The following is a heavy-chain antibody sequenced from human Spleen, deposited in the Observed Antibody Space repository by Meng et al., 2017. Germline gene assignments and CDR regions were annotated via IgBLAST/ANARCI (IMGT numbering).Heavy chain of an antibody. Sequence: ETLSLTCAVYGWSFSGYYWSWIRQPPGKGLEWIGEINHSGSTSYNPSLKSRVTISVDMSKNQFSLKLSSVTGADTAVYYCARGSRIRYCSGGSCYRFDYWGQGTLVTVSS. CDR2: INHSGST. V-gene: IGHV4-34*01. CDR3: ARGSRIRYCSGGSCYRFDY. CDR1: GWSFSGYY. J-gene: IGHJ4*02. D-gene: IGHD2-15*01.